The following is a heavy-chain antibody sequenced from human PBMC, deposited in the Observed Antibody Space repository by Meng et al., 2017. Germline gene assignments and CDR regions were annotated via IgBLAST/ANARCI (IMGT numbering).Heavy chain of an antibody. J-gene: IGHJ4*02. CDR2: IYYSGST. V-gene: IGHV4-39*07. Sequence: ESLKISCTVSGGSISSSSYYWGWIRQPPGKGLEWIGSIYYSGSTYYNPPLKSRVTISVDTSKNQFSLKLSSVTAADTAVYYCARTGGGSGTHLFDWGQGTLVTVSS. CDR3: ARTGGGSGTHLFD. D-gene: IGHD3-10*01. CDR1: GGSISSSSYY.